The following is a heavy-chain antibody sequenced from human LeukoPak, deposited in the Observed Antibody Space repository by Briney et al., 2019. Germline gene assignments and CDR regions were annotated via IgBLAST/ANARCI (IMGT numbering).Heavy chain of an antibody. CDR3: ASRPYYYYGMDV. CDR1: GFTFSNYS. V-gene: IGHV3-21*04. J-gene: IGHJ6*02. D-gene: IGHD6-6*01. Sequence: GGSLRLSCAASGFTFSNYSMNWVRQAPGKGLEWVSAVSGSGGTTYYADSVKGRFTISRDNAKNSLYLQMNSLRAEDTAVYYCASRPYYYYGMDVWGQGTTVTVSS. CDR2: VSGSGGTT.